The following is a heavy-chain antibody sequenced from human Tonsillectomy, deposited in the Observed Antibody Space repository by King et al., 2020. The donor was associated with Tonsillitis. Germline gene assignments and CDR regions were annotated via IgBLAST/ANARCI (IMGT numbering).Heavy chain of an antibody. CDR1: GYTFTGYY. CDR3: ARGRNYYGSGSYYNV. D-gene: IGHD3-10*01. J-gene: IGHJ4*02. CDR2: INPNSGGT. V-gene: IGHV1-2*02. Sequence: VQLVESGAEVKKPGASVKVSCKASGYTFTGYYMHWVRQAPGQGLEWMGWINPNSGGTNYAQKFQGRVTMTRDTSISKAYMELSRLRSDDTAVYYCARGRNYYGSGSYYNVWGQGTLVTVSS.